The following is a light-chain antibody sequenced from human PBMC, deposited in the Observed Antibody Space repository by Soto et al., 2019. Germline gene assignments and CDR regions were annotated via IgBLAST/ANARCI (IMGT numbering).Light chain of an antibody. J-gene: IGLJ2*01. CDR1: SSGVGAYDF. Sequence: QAVVTQPASVSGSPGQSIAISCTGTSSGVGAYDFVSWYQQHPGKAPKVMIYDVNHRPSGVSDRFSGSKSGNTASLTISGLQAEDEADYFCSSYTTSRSVLFGGGTKVTVL. CDR2: DVN. V-gene: IGLV2-14*01. CDR3: SSYTTSRSVL.